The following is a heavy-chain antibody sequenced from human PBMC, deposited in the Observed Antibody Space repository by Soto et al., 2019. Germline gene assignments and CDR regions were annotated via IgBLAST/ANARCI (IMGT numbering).Heavy chain of an antibody. CDR3: AKVIKAPTLDAFDI. CDR1: GFTFSSYA. V-gene: IGHV3-23*01. J-gene: IGHJ3*02. D-gene: IGHD3-10*01. Sequence: GGSLSLSCAASGFTFSSYAMSWARQAPGKGLEWVSAISGSGGSTYYAASVKGRFTISRDDSENTLYLQMSSLRAEDTAVYYCAKVIKAPTLDAFDIWGQGTMVTVSS. CDR2: ISGSGGST.